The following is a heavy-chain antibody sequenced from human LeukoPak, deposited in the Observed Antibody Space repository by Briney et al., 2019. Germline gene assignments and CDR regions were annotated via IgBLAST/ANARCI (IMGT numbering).Heavy chain of an antibody. CDR3: ARVWELSFDY. J-gene: IGHJ4*02. CDR2: IYSAGST. D-gene: IGHD1-26*01. CDR1: GFTVSSDH. Sequence: GGSLRLSCAASGFTVSSDHMSWVRQAPGKGLEWVSVIYSAGSTYYADSVKGRFTISRDNSKDTVYLQMNSLRAEDTAVYYCARVWELSFDYWGQGTRVTVS. V-gene: IGHV3-53*01.